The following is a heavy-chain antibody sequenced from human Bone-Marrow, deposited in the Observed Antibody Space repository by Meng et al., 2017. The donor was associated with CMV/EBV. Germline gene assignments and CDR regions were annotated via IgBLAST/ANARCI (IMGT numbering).Heavy chain of an antibody. CDR3: AKDIVPTRGYSYGYEVYYYGMDV. CDR2: ISWDGGST. CDR1: GFTFDDYT. V-gene: IGHV3-43*01. Sequence: GESLKISCAASGFTFDDYTMHWVRQAPGKGLEWVSLISWDGGSTYYADSVNGRFTISRDNSKNSLYLKMNSLRTEDTALYYCAKDIVPTRGYSYGYEVYYYGMDVWGQGTTVTVSS. D-gene: IGHD5-18*01. J-gene: IGHJ6*02.